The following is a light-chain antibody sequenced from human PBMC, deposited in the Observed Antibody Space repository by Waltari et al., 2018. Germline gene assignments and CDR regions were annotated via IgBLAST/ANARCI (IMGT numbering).Light chain of an antibody. CDR2: FGS. V-gene: IGKV2-28*01. Sequence: DIVVTQSPLSLPVTPGEPASISCRSSQSLLDRNGYNLLDWYLQKPGQSPQLLIYFGSHRASGFPDRFSGSGSGRDFTLKISRVEAEDVGVYYCMQALQTPWTFGQGTKVEIK. CDR1: QSLLDRNGYNL. CDR3: MQALQTPWT. J-gene: IGKJ1*01.